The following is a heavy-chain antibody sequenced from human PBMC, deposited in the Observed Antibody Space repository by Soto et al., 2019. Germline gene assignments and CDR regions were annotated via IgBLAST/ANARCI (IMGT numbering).Heavy chain of an antibody. V-gene: IGHV1-69*06. Sequence: QVQLVQSGAEVKKPGSSVKVSCKASGGTFSSYAISWVRQAPGQGLEWMGGTFPIFGTANYAQKFQGRVTISADKSKSTAYMELSSLRSEDTAVYYCATVDISTWIDGMDVWGQGTTVTVSS. D-gene: IGHD6-13*01. CDR1: GGTFSSYA. CDR2: TFPIFGTA. CDR3: ATVDISTWIDGMDV. J-gene: IGHJ6*02.